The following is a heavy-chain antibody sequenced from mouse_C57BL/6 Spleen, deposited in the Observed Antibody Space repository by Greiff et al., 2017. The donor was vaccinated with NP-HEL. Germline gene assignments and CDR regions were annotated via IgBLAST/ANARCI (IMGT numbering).Heavy chain of an antibody. CDR3: AREISAIVAKRYYFAY. Sequence: EVKLVESGGGLVKPGGSLKLSCAASGFTFSDYGMHWVRQAPEKGLEWVAYISSGSSTIYYADTVKGRFTISRDNATNTLFLQMTSLRSESTAMYYCAREISAIVAKRYYFAYWGQGTTLTVSA. J-gene: IGHJ2*01. CDR2: ISSGSSTI. V-gene: IGHV5-17*01. CDR1: GFTFSDYG. D-gene: IGHD1-1*01.